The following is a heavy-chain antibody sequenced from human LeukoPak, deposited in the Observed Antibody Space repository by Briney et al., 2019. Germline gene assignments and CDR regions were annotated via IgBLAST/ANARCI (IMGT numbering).Heavy chain of an antibody. CDR1: GYSFTSYW. V-gene: IGHV5-51*01. CDR2: IYPGDSDT. J-gene: IGHJ3*02. CDR3: ASLTGTTDTSGAFDI. Sequence: GESLKISCKGSGYSFTSYWIGWVRQMPGKGLEWMGFIYPGDSDTRYSPSFQGQVTISADKSISTAYLQWSSLKASDTAMYYCASLTGTTDTSGAFDIWGQGTMVTVSS. D-gene: IGHD1-20*01.